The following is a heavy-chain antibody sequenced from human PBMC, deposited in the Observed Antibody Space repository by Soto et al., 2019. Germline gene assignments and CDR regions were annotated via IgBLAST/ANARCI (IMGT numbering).Heavy chain of an antibody. CDR3: ARADGYCSSTSCYAGDR. V-gene: IGHV3-64*01. CDR1: GFTFSSYA. J-gene: IGHJ4*02. D-gene: IGHD2-2*03. CDR2: ISSNGGST. Sequence: EVQLVESGGGLVQPGGSLRLSCAASGFTFSSYAMHWVRQAPGKGLEYVSAISSNGGSTYYANSVKCRFTISRDNSKNTLHLQMGSLRAEDMAVHYCARADGYCSSTSCYAGDRWGQGTQVTVSS.